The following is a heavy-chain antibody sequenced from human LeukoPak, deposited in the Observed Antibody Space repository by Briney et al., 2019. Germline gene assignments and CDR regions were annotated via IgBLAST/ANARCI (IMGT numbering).Heavy chain of an antibody. CDR2: IIPIFGTA. CDR3: ARGGDLGDPHGPGNYYYYMDV. J-gene: IGHJ6*03. CDR1: GGTFSIYT. D-gene: IGHD3-16*01. Sequence: SVTVSFTASGGTFSIYTISWVRQAPGQGLEWMGGIIPIFGTANYAQKFQGRVTITTDESTSTAYMELSSLRSEDTAVYYCARGGDLGDPHGPGNYYYYMDVWGKGTTVTVSS. V-gene: IGHV1-69*05.